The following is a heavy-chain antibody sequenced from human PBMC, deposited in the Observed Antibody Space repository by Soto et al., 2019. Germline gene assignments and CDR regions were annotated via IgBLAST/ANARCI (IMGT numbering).Heavy chain of an antibody. CDR2: INGSSSTM. J-gene: IGHJ5*02. Sequence: GGSLRLSCAASGFTFGIYSMNWVRQAPGKGLEWISYINGSSSTMYYADSVKGRFIISRDNADNSLYLQMNSLRDADTAVYYCARGDRFRCSGNRCFSDGLFLSWGQGTLVTVSS. V-gene: IGHV3-48*02. D-gene: IGHD2-15*01. CDR3: ARGDRFRCSGNRCFSDGLFLS. CDR1: GFTFGIYS.